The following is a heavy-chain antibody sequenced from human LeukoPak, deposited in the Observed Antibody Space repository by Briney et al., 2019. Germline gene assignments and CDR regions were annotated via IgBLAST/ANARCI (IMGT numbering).Heavy chain of an antibody. Sequence: SETLSLTCAVYGGSFSGYYWSWIGQPPGKGLEWIGEINHSGSTNYNPSLKSRVTISVDTSKNQFSLKLSSVTAADTAVYYCARHFKVGDFDYWGQGTLVTVSS. D-gene: IGHD1-26*01. CDR1: GGSFSGYY. CDR3: ARHFKVGDFDY. V-gene: IGHV4-34*01. CDR2: INHSGST. J-gene: IGHJ4*02.